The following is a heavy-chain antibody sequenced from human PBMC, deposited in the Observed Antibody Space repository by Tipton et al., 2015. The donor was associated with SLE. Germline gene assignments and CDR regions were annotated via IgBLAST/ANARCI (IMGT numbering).Heavy chain of an antibody. D-gene: IGHD4/OR15-4a*01. V-gene: IGHV3-73*01. J-gene: IGHJ4*02. CDR2: IRSKPNSYAT. CDR1: GFPFSASS. CDR3: TRTELTASFDY. Sequence: SLRLSCAASGFPFSASSMHWVRQASGKGLEWVGRIRSKPNSYATAYAASVKGRFTISRDDLKNMAYLQMNSLKTEDTAVYYCTRTELTASFDYWGQGTLVTVSS.